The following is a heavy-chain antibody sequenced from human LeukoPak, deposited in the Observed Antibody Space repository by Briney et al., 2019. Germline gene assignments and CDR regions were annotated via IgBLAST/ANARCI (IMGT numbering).Heavy chain of an antibody. CDR2: IKQDGSET. J-gene: IGHJ6*02. CDR3: ARDPYSSSWSYGMDV. D-gene: IGHD6-13*01. Sequence: GGSLRLSCAASGFTFSSYGMHWVRQAPGKGLEWVANIKQDGSETVYVDSVKGRFTISRDNAQSSLYLQMNSLRAEDTAVYYCARDPYSSSWSYGMDVWGQGTAVTVSS. CDR1: GFTFSSYG. V-gene: IGHV3-7*03.